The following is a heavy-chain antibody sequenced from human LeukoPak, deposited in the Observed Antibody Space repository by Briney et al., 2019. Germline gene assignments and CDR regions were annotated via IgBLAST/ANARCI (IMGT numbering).Heavy chain of an antibody. D-gene: IGHD1-26*01. CDR1: GYSFSNNW. CDR3: ARLSAGSHFHLDS. J-gene: IGHJ4*02. CDR2: IYPGDSQT. Sequence: GESLKISCKGSGYSFSNNWIGWVRQMPGKGLEWMGIIYPGDSQTRYSPSFQGQVTISADKSISTVYLQWSSLKASDIAMYYCARLSAGSHFHLDSWGQGTLVTVSS. V-gene: IGHV5-51*01.